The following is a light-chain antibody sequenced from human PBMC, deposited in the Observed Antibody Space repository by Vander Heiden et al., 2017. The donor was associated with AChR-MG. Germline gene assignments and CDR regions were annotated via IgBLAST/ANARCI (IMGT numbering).Light chain of an antibody. J-gene: IGLJ3*02. CDR3: QSYDSSLSGWV. Sequence: QSVLTQPPSVSGAPGQRGTITCTGSSSSIGAGYDVHWYQQLPGTAPKLLIYGNSNRPSGVPDRFSGSKSGTSASLTITGLQAEDEADYYCQSYDSSLSGWVFGGGTKLTVL. CDR1: SSSIGAGYD. CDR2: GNS. V-gene: IGLV1-40*01.